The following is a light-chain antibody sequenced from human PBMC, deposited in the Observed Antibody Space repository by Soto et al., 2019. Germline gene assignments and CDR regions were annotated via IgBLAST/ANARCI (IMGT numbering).Light chain of an antibody. J-gene: IGKJ5*01. CDR1: HDISDV. CDR2: DAS. CDR3: QQFYDLPIT. Sequence: IQMTQSPSALSASVGDRVTITCQASHDISDVLNWYQQQPGKAPKVLIYDASKLQTGVPSRFSGRGSGKDFTFTISSLQPDDSGTYYCQQFYDLPITFGQGTRLEIK. V-gene: IGKV1-33*01.